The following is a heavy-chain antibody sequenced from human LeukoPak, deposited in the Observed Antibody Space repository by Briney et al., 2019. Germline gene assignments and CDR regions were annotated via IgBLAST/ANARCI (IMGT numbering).Heavy chain of an antibody. V-gene: IGHV3-72*01. J-gene: IGHJ6*02. CDR1: GFTFSDHY. D-gene: IGHD4-17*01. CDR2: TRNKANSYTT. CDR3: ARTTVTTFRFSSYYYGMDV. Sequence: PGGSLRLSCAASGFTFSDHYMDWVRQAPGKGLEWVGRTRNKANSYTTEYAASVKGRFTISRDDSKNSLYLQMNSLKTEDTAVYYCARTTVTTFRFSSYYYGMDVWGQGTTVTVSS.